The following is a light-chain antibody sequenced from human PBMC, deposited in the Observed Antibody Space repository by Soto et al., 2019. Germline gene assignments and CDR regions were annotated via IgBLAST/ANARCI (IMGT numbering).Light chain of an antibody. CDR2: AAS. CDR3: QQTDSTPQT. CDR1: QSLRTY. V-gene: IGKV1-39*01. Sequence: DIQMTQSPSSLSASVGDRVTISCRSSQSLRTYVSWYQQKPGTAPKLLIRAASTLQSGVPSRFSGSGSGTDFTLTISSLQIEEFATYFCQQTDSTPQTFGQGTNVEI. J-gene: IGKJ1*01.